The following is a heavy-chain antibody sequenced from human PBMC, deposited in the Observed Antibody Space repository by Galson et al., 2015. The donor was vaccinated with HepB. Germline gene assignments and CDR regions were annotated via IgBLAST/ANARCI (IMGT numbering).Heavy chain of an antibody. CDR3: TTVRCSSTSCYNP. Sequence: SLRLSCAASGFTFSNAWMSWVRQAPGKGLEWVGRIKSKTDGGTTDYAAPVKGRFTISRDDSKNTLYLQMNSLKTEDTAVYYCTTVRCSSTSCYNPWGQGTLVTVSS. D-gene: IGHD2-2*02. CDR2: IKSKTDGGTT. J-gene: IGHJ5*02. CDR1: GFTFSNAW. V-gene: IGHV3-15*01.